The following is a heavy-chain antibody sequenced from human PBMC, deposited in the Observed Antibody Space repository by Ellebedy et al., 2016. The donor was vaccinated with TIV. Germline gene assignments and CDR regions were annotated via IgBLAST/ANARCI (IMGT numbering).Heavy chain of an antibody. CDR2: ISTSSSYT. D-gene: IGHD3-10*01. J-gene: IGHJ2*01. CDR1: GFTFSDYY. CDR3: ARGGPGGDNWFFGL. Sequence: GESLKISCVASGFTFSDYYMSWIRQAPGKGLEWVSTISTSSSYTKCAYSVQGRFTFSRDSAKNSFYLQMNSLTAGDTAVYYCARGGPGGDNWFFGLWGRGTQVTVSS. V-gene: IGHV3-11*06.